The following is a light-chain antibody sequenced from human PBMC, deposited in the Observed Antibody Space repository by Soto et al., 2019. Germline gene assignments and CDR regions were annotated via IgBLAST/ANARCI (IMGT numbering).Light chain of an antibody. CDR3: CSYAGSYTYV. Sequence: QAVVTQPRSVSGSPGQSVTISCTGTSSDVGGYNYVSWYQHHPGKAPKLMIYDVSKRPSGVPDRFSGSKSGNTASLTISGLQAEDEADYYCCSYAGSYTYVFGTGTKVTVL. V-gene: IGLV2-11*01. J-gene: IGLJ1*01. CDR2: DVS. CDR1: SSDVGGYNY.